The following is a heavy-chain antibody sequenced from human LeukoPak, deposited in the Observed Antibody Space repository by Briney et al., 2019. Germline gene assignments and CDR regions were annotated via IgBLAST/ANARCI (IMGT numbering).Heavy chain of an antibody. J-gene: IGHJ4*02. D-gene: IGHD3-22*01. V-gene: IGHV4-59*01. CDR1: GASISSYY. CDR3: ARDTRYYDNIGYYYFDY. Sequence: SETLSLTCTVSGASISSYYWNWIRQTPGKGLEWIGYMHYSGSTNYNPSLKSRVTISVDTSKHQFSLKLNSVTSADTAVYYCARDTRYYDNIGYYYFDYWGRGTLVTVSS. CDR2: MHYSGST.